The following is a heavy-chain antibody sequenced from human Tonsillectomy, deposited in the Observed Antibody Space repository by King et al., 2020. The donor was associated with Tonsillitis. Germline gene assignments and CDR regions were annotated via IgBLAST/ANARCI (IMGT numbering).Heavy chain of an antibody. Sequence: QLVQSGAEVKKPGASVKVSCKASGYTFSDYDINWVRQAPGQGLEWMGYINPISGGTQCAQKFQGRVTMTRDTSISTAYMDLSSLRFDDTAVYYCATEGHLIGAPFDLWGQGTLVTVSA. CDR2: INPISGGT. J-gene: IGHJ4*02. D-gene: IGHD4/OR15-4a*01. CDR1: GYTFSDYD. CDR3: ATEGHLIGAPFDL. V-gene: IGHV1-2*02.